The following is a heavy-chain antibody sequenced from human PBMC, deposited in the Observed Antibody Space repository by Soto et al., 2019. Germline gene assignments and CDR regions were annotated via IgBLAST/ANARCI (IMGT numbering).Heavy chain of an antibody. J-gene: IGHJ6*02. CDR2: IWYDGSNK. V-gene: IGHV3-33*01. CDR3: ARDKAHYGSGSYYMPYYYGMDV. D-gene: IGHD3-10*01. CDR1: GFTFSSYG. Sequence: GGSLRLSCAASGFTFSSYGMHWVRQAPGKGLEWVAVIWYDGSNKYYADSVKGRFTISRDNSKNTLYLQMNSLGAEDTAVYYCARDKAHYGSGSYYMPYYYGMDVWGQGTTVTVSS.